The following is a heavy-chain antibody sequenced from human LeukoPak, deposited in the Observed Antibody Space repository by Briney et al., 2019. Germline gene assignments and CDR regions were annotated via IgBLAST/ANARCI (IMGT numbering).Heavy chain of an antibody. CDR2: ICYSGST. Sequence: SQTLSLTCTVSGGSISSGGYYWSWIRQHPGKGLEWIGYICYSGSTYYNPSLKSRVTISVDTSKNQFSLKLSSVTAADTAVYYCARVQTDYDYVWGSYRPYYYYGMDVWGQGTTVTVSS. D-gene: IGHD3-16*02. V-gene: IGHV4-31*03. CDR1: GGSISSGGYY. J-gene: IGHJ6*02. CDR3: ARVQTDYDYVWGSYRPYYYYGMDV.